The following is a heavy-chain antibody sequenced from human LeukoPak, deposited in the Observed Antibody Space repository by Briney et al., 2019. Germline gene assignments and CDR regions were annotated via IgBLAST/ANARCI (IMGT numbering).Heavy chain of an antibody. CDR1: GGSISSYY. D-gene: IGHD6-13*01. CDR3: ARVTAAADFDY. CDR2: IYYSGST. V-gene: IGHV4-59*01. J-gene: IGHJ4*02. Sequence: PSETLSLTCTVSGGSISSYYWSWIRQPPGKGLEWIGYIYYSGSTNYNPSLKSRVTISVDTSKNQFSLKLSSVTAADTAVYYCARVTAAADFDYWGQGTLVTVSS.